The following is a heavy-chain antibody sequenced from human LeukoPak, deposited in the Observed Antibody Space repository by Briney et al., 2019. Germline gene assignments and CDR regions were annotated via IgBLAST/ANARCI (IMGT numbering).Heavy chain of an antibody. CDR3: ARDVGKSGYGDY. V-gene: IGHV3-48*03. CDR2: ISSSGDTI. J-gene: IGHJ1*01. CDR1: GFTFSSYE. Sequence: GGSLRLSCAASGFTFSSYEMNWVRQAPGKGPQWVSYISSSGDTIYYADSVKGRFTTSRDNAENSLYLQMSSLRAEDTAVYYCARDVGKSGYGDYWGQGTLVTVSS. D-gene: IGHD5-12*01.